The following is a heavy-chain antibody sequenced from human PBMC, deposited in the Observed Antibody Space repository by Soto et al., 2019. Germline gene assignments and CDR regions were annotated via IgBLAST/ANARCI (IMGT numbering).Heavy chain of an antibody. CDR3: TKRRSARPGFDAFDL. CDR1: GFTFEAYS. Sequence: GGSLRLSCAASGFTFEAYSLHWVRQLPGKGLEWVAGISGDSGSSGYADSVRGRFTVSRDNAKNSLFLQMSSLSPEDTALYYCTKRRSARPGFDAFDLWGQGTMVTGSS. CDR2: ISGDSGSS. V-gene: IGHV3-9*01. J-gene: IGHJ3*01.